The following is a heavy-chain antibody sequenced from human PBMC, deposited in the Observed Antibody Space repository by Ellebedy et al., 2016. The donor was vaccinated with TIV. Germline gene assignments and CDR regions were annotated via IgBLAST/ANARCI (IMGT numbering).Heavy chain of an antibody. V-gene: IGHV4-34*01. J-gene: IGHJ4*02. CDR3: ARDRGSGWYFDY. CDR1: GGSFSGYY. CDR2: INHSGST. Sequence: SETLSLXCAVYGGSFSGYYWSWIRQPPGKGLEWIGEINHSGSTNYNPSLKSRVTISVDTSKNQFSLKLSSVTAADTAVYYCARDRGSGWYFDYWGQGTLVTVSS. D-gene: IGHD6-19*01.